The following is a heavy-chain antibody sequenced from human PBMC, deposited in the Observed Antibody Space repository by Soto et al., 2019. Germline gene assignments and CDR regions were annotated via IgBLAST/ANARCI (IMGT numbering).Heavy chain of an antibody. CDR2: IYSGGST. D-gene: IGHD3-3*01. CDR1: GFSVSSNY. CDR3: ARTKVESGAVDAFDI. J-gene: IGHJ3*02. V-gene: IGHV3-53*01. Sequence: GGSLRLSCAASGFSVSSNYMSWVRQAPGKGLEWVSVIYSGGSTYYADSAKGRFTISRDNSKNTLYLQMNSLRAEDTAVYYCARTKVESGAVDAFDIWGQGTMVTVSS.